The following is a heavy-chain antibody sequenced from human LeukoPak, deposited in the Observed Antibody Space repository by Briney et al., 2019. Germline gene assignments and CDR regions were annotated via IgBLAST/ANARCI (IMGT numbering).Heavy chain of an antibody. V-gene: IGHV3-23*01. J-gene: IGHJ4*02. Sequence: PGGSLRLSCAASGFTFGSYAMTWVRQAPGKGLEWVSGISGNGGGTYYADSVKGRFTISRDNSKNTLFLQMNGLRAEDTALYYCAKSDTTVVILEFVRWGQGTLVTVSS. CDR3: AKSDTTVVILEFVR. CDR1: GFTFGSYA. D-gene: IGHD4-23*01. CDR2: ISGNGGGT.